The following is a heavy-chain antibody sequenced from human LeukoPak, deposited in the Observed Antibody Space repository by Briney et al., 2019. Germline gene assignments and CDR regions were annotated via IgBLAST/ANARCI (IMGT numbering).Heavy chain of an antibody. CDR1: GFTFSSYS. CDR3: ARSLSRGHHFDY. V-gene: IGHV3-48*02. J-gene: IGHJ4*02. D-gene: IGHD3-10*01. CDR2: ISSSSTI. Sequence: GGSLRLSCAASGFTFSSYSMNWVRQAPGKGLEWVSYISSSSTIYYADSVKGRFTISRDNAKNSLYLQMNSLRDEDTAVYYCARSLSRGHHFDYWGQGTLVTVSS.